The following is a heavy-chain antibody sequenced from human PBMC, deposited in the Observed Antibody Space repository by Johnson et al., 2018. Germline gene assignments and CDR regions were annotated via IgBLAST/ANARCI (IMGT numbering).Heavy chain of an antibody. J-gene: IGHJ6*03. CDR2: ISGNGDDP. CDR3: ATGGHFSHMDF. CDR1: GFTFGSRA. Sequence: VQLVQSGGGLVQPGGSRRLSCAASGFTFGSRAITWVRQAPGKGLEWVSTISGNGDDPYYPDSVKGRFILSRDNSKKTLDLQRKTLRVEARAVYYCATGGHFSHMDFWGKGATVTGSS. V-gene: IGHV3-23*04.